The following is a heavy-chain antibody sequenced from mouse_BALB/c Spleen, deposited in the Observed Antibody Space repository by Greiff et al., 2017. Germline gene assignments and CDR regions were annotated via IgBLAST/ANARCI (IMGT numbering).Heavy chain of an antibody. J-gene: IGHJ3*01. CDR1: GYAFTNYL. Sequence: QVQLQQSGAELVRPGTSVKVSCKASGYAFTNYLIEWVKQRPGQGLEWIGVINPGSGGTNYNGKFKGKATLTADKSSSTAYMQLSSLTSEDSAVYFCARGNSPFAYWGQGTLVTVSA. D-gene: IGHD2-1*01. V-gene: IGHV1-54*01. CDR3: ARGNSPFAY. CDR2: INPGSGGT.